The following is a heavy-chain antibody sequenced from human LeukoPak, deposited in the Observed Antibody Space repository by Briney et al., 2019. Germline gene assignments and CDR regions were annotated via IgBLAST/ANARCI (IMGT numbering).Heavy chain of an antibody. CDR3: ARGAAVTTVAYYYYYGMDV. V-gene: IGHV3-21*01. Sequence: GGSLRLSCAASGFTFSSYSMNWVRQAPGKGLEWVSYISSSSSYIYYADSVKGRFTISRDNAKNSLYLQMNSLRAEDTAVYYCARGAAVTTVAYYYYYGMDVWGQGTTVTVSS. CDR1: GFTFSSYS. CDR2: ISSSSSYI. D-gene: IGHD4-23*01. J-gene: IGHJ6*02.